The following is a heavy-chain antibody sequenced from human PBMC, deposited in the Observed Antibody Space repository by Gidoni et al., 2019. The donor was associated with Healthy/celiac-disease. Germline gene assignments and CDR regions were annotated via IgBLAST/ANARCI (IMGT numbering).Heavy chain of an antibody. CDR2: IYYSGST. J-gene: IGHJ6*02. CDR3: AREPDADDYYGMDV. CDR1: GGSISSYY. Sequence: QVQLQESGPGLVTPSETLSLTCTVSGGSISSYYWSWIRQPPGKGLEWIGYIYYSGSTNYNPSLKSRVTISVDTSKNQFSLKLSSVTAADTAVYYCAREPDADDYYGMDVWGQGTTVTVSS. V-gene: IGHV4-59*01.